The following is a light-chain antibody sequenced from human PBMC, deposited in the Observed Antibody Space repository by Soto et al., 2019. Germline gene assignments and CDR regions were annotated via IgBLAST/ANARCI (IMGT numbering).Light chain of an antibody. CDR2: KAS. J-gene: IGKJ1*01. Sequence: DIQMTQSPSTLSGSVGCRVTITCRASQTISSWLAWYQQKPGKAPKLLIYKASTLKSGVPSRFRRSGTRTEFTLTISSLQPDDFATYYCQHYNSYSEAFGQGTKVDIK. V-gene: IGKV1-5*03. CDR3: QHYNSYSEA. CDR1: QTISSW.